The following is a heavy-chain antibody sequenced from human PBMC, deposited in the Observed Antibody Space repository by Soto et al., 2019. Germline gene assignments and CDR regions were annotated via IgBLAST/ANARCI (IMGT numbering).Heavy chain of an antibody. CDR3: ARDHYDYVWGSYRPMSYFDY. CDR2: ISSSGSTI. Sequence: QVQLVESGGGLVKPGGSLRLSCAASGFTFSDYYMSWIRQAPGKGLEWVSYISSSGSTIYYADSVKGRFTISRDNAKNHLDLEMNSRRGEDTAVYYCARDHYDYVWGSYRPMSYFDYWGQGTLVTVSS. V-gene: IGHV3-11*01. J-gene: IGHJ4*02. CDR1: GFTFSDYY. D-gene: IGHD3-16*02.